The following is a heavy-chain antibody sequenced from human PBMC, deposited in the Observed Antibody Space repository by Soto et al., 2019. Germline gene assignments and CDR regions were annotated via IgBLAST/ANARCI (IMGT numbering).Heavy chain of an antibody. J-gene: IGHJ6*02. Sequence: ASVKVSCKASGYTFNTYGISWVRQAPGQGLEWMGWISTYNGNTNYAQKLQDRITMTIDTSTTTAYMELRSLRSDDTAVYYCARRLGYYYYGVDVWGQGTTVTVSS. D-gene: IGHD3-16*01. CDR3: ARRLGYYYYGVDV. CDR2: ISTYNGNT. V-gene: IGHV1-18*01. CDR1: GYTFNTYG.